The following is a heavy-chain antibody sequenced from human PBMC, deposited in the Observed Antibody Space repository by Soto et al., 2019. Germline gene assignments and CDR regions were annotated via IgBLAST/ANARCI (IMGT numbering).Heavy chain of an antibody. CDR3: GRNVLAVTEDAVDV. Sequence: GSLRLSCVASGFNPSSYTMSWVRQAPGKGLEWVSSIGISIGYIYYGESVTGRFTISRDNAKNSLFLQMNSLRAEDTAVYFCGRNVLAVTEDAVDVWGQGTMVTVSS. D-gene: IGHD6-6*01. CDR1: GFNPSSYT. CDR2: IGISIGYI. V-gene: IGHV3-21*01. J-gene: IGHJ3*01.